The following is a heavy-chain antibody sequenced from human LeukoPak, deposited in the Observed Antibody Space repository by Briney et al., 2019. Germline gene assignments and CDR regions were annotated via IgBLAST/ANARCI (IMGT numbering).Heavy chain of an antibody. CDR3: ARDLGVTGSDY. CDR1: GYTFTSYY. J-gene: IGHJ4*02. CDR2: INPSGGTT. Sequence: GASVKVSCKASGYTFTSYYMHWVRQAPGQGLQWMGIINPSGGTTTYAQKFQGRVTMTRDTSTSTVYMGLTSLRSEDTAVYYCARDLGVTGSDYWGQGTLVTVSS. D-gene: IGHD3-9*01. V-gene: IGHV1-46*01.